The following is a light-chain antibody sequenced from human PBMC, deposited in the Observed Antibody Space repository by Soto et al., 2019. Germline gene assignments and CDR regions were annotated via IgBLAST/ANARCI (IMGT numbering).Light chain of an antibody. Sequence: DVVMTQSPLSLPVPLGQPAAISCRSSQSLIFDDGNTYLSWFHQRPGQSPRRLIYTVSNRDPGVPDRFSGSGSGTDFTLNISGLEAEDVGVYYCMQSTHWPWTFGPGTKVEI. CDR1: QSLIFDDGNTY. V-gene: IGKV2-30*01. J-gene: IGKJ1*01. CDR2: TVS. CDR3: MQSTHWPWT.